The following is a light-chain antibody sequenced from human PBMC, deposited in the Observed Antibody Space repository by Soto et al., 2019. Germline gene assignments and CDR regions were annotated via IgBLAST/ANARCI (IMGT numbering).Light chain of an antibody. CDR2: GAS. V-gene: IGKV3-15*01. CDR3: QQYNNWPPGT. Sequence: EIVMTQSPATLSVSPGERATLSCRASHSVSSKLAWYQQKPGQAPRLLIYGASTRATDIPARFSGSGSGTEFTLTISSLQSEYFAVYYCQQYNNWPPGTFGQGTKVDIK. J-gene: IGKJ1*01. CDR1: HSVSSK.